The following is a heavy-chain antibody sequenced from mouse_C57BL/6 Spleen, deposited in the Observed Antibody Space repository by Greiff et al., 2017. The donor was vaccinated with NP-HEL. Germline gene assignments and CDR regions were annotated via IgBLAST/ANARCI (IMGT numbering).Heavy chain of an antibody. J-gene: IGHJ3*01. CDR1: GYTFTSYW. Sequence: QVQLQQPGAELVRPGSSVKLSCKASGYTFTSYWMDWVKQRPGQGLEWIGNIYPSDSETHYNQKFKDKATLTVDKSSSTAYMQLSSLTSEDSAVYYCALQLPSLAYWGQRTLVTVSA. CDR3: ALQLPSLAY. CDR2: IYPSDSET. V-gene: IGHV1-61*01. D-gene: IGHD4-1*02.